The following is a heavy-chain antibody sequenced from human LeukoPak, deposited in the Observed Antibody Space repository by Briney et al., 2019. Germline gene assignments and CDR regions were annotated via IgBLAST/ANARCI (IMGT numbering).Heavy chain of an antibody. CDR3: ATDHFGDYGAFDI. CDR2: INPNSGGT. Sequence: ASVKVSCKASGYTFTGYYMHWVRQAPGQGLEWMGWINPNSGGTNYAQKFQGRVTMTRDTSISTAYMELSRLRSEDTAVYYCATDHFGDYGAFDIWGQGTMVTVSS. J-gene: IGHJ3*02. CDR1: GYTFTGYY. V-gene: IGHV1-2*02. D-gene: IGHD4-17*01.